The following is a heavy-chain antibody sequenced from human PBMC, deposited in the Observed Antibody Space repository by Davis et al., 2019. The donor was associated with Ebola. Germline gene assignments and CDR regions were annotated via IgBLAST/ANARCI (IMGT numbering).Heavy chain of an antibody. Sequence: PGGSLRLSCAASGFTFSNYRMNWVRQAPGKGLEWVSSISRSSSSTYYADCVKGRFTISRDNAKNSLYLQMNSLRAEDTAVYYCAREACSSISCYTYYFDYWGQGTLVTVSS. CDR3: AREACSSISCYTYYFDY. J-gene: IGHJ4*02. CDR1: GFTFSNYR. V-gene: IGHV3-21*01. D-gene: IGHD2-2*02. CDR2: ISRSSSST.